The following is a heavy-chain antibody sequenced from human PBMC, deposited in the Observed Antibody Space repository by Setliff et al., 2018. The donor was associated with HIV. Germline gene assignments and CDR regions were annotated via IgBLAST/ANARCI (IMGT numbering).Heavy chain of an antibody. CDR1: GGSFNEYY. J-gene: IGHJ5*01. D-gene: IGHD3-16*01. CDR3: ARAYRDNVWGSWRQISSWFDS. V-gene: IGHV4-34*01. CDR2: INHSGST. Sequence: PSETLSLTCAVYGGSFNEYYWNWIRQIPGKGLEWIGEINHSGSTNYNESLKRRHRISVDTSKNQFSLSLNSVTAADTAVYYCARAYRDNVWGSWRQISSWFDSWGQGNLVTVSS.